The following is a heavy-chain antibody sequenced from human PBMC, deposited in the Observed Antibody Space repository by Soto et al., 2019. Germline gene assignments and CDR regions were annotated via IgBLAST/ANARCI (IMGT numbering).Heavy chain of an antibody. J-gene: IGHJ4*02. CDR2: IYSGGST. V-gene: IGHV3-53*01. D-gene: IGHD6-19*01. Sequence: GGPLRLSQGAFGVNICSYGMSWFRQAPGKGLEWVSVIYSGGSTYYAESVKGRLTISRDNYKNTLYLQMNSLRDEEPAVYYWAREMYGSGWVLDYWGQGALVTVSS. CDR3: AREMYGSGWVLDY. CDR1: GVNICSYG.